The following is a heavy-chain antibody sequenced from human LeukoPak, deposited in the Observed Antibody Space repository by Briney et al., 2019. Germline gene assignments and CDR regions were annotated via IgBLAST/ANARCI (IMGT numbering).Heavy chain of an antibody. J-gene: IGHJ4*02. CDR1: GGSFSGYY. D-gene: IGHD3-10*01. CDR2: INHSGST. V-gene: IGHV4-34*01. CDR3: ARPFGDRDL. Sequence: SETLSLTCAVYGGSFSGYYWSWIRQPPGKGLEWIGEINHSGSTNYNPSLKSRVTISVDTSKDQFSLKLSSVTAADTAVYYCARPFGDRDLWGQGTLVTVFS.